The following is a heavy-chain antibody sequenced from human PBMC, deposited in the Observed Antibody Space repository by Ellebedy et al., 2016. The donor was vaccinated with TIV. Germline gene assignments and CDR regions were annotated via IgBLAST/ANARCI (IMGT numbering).Heavy chain of an antibody. V-gene: IGHV4-59*12. Sequence: SETLSLXXTVSGGSISSYYWSWIRQPPGKGLEWIGYIYYCGSTNYNPSLKSRVTISVDTSKNQFSLKLSSVTAADTAVYYCARGDYYGSGSARYWGQGTLVTVSS. D-gene: IGHD3-10*01. CDR1: GGSISSYY. J-gene: IGHJ4*02. CDR3: ARGDYYGSGSARY. CDR2: IYYCGST.